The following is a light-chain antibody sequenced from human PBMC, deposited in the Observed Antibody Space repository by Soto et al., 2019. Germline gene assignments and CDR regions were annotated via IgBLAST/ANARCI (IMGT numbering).Light chain of an antibody. CDR1: QSFSSN. CDR2: GAS. Sequence: EIVMTQSPATLSVSPGDRATFSCRASQSFSSNLAWYQQKPGQAPRLLIYGASIRATGIPARFTGSGSGTEFTLTISSLQPDDFATYYCQHYNSYSEAFGQGTKVDIK. J-gene: IGKJ1*01. CDR3: QHYNSYSEA. V-gene: IGKV3-15*01.